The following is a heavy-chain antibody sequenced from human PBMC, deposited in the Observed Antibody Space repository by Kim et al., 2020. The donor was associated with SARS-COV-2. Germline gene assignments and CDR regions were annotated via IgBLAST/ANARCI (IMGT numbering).Heavy chain of an antibody. Sequence: SETLSLTCTVSGGSISSYYWSWIRQPPGKGLEWIGYIYYSGSTNYNPSLKSRVTISVDTSKNQFSLKLSSVTAADTAVYYCARGPMTTVNYYYGMDVWGQGTTVTVSS. J-gene: IGHJ6*02. CDR3: ARGPMTTVNYYYGMDV. CDR2: IYYSGST. CDR1: GGSISSYY. V-gene: IGHV4-59*13. D-gene: IGHD4-17*01.